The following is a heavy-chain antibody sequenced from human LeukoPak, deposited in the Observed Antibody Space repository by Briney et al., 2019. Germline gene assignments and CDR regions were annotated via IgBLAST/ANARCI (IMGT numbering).Heavy chain of an antibody. CDR1: GYTFTSYA. CDR2: INAGNGNT. J-gene: IGHJ4*02. CDR3: ALVPPVVVMYY. V-gene: IGHV1-3*01. Sequence: ASVKVSCEASGYTFTSYAMHWVRQAPGQRLEWMGWINAGNGNTKYSQNFQGRVTITRDTSASTAYMDLSSLRSEDTAVYYCALVPPVVVMYYWGQGTLVTVSS. D-gene: IGHD3-22*01.